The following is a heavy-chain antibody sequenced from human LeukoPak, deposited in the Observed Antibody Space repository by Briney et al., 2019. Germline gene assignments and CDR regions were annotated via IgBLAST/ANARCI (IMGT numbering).Heavy chain of an antibody. J-gene: IGHJ5*02. V-gene: IGHV4-39*07. Sequence: SETLSLTCTVSGGSISSSSYYWGWIRQPPGKGLEWIGSIYYSGSTYYNPSLKSRVTISVDTSKNQFSLKLSSVTAADTAVYYCARGGLNWFDPWGQGTLVTVSS. D-gene: IGHD3-16*01. CDR3: ARGGLNWFDP. CDR1: GGSISSSSYY. CDR2: IYYSGST.